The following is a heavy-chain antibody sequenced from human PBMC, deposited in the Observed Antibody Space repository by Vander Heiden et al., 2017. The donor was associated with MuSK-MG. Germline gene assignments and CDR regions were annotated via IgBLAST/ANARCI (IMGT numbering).Heavy chain of an antibody. CDR2: INSDGRST. CDR1: GFTISTYW. J-gene: IGHJ4*02. V-gene: IGHV3-74*01. CDR3: ARGAYNYGSGLFDY. Sequence: EVQLVESGGGLVQPGGSLRLSCAASGFTISTYWMHWVRQAPGKGLVWVSRINSDGRSTSYADSVKGRFTMSRDNAKNTLYLQMNGLRAEDTAVYYCARGAYNYGSGLFDYWGQGILVTVSS. D-gene: IGHD3-10*01.